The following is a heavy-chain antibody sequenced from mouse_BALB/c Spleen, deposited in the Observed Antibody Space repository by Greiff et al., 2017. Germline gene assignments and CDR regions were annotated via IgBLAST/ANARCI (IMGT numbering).Heavy chain of an antibody. D-gene: IGHD1-2*01. V-gene: IGHV5-6-4*01. CDR3: TREGGTTAPWFAY. J-gene: IGHJ3*01. CDR1: GFTFSSYT. Sequence: EVKVVESGGGLVKPGGSLKLSCAASGFTFSSYTMSWVRQTPEKRLEWVATISSGGSYTYYPDSVKGRFTISRDNAKNTLYLQMSSLKSEDTAMYYCTREGGTTAPWFAYWGQGTLVTVSA. CDR2: ISSGGSYT.